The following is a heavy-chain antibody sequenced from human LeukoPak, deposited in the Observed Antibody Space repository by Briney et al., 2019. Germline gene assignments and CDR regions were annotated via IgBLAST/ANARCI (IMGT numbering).Heavy chain of an antibody. CDR3: ARTWVYSGYDSAFVDY. V-gene: IGHV5-51*01. Sequence: GESLKISCKGSGYSFTSCWIGWVRQMPGKGLEWMGIIYPGDSDTRYSPSFQGQVTFSADKSISTAYLQWSSLKASDTAMYYCARTWVYSGYDSAFVDYWGQGTLVTVSS. D-gene: IGHD5-12*01. CDR1: GYSFTSCW. J-gene: IGHJ4*02. CDR2: IYPGDSDT.